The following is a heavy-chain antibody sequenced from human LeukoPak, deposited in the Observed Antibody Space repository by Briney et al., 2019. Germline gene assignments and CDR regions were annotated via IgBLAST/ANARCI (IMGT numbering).Heavy chain of an antibody. CDR3: ARRYCSSTGCLLKDWFDP. Sequence: GGCLRSSFKGSGCSFTSYWNRWGRPRPGKGGEGRGRIDPSDSYTNYSTSFPAHVPISAHQSISTAYLQCSSLKASDTAMYYCARRYCSSTGCLLKDWFDPWGQGTLVTVSS. CDR2: IDPSDSYT. J-gene: IGHJ5*02. V-gene: IGHV5-10-1*01. CDR1: GCSFTSYW. D-gene: IGHD2-2*01.